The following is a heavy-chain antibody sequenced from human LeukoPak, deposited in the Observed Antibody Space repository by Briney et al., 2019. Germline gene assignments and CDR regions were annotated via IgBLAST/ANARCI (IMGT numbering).Heavy chain of an antibody. D-gene: IGHD3-9*01. J-gene: IGHJ4*02. V-gene: IGHV4-39*07. Sequence: SETLSLTCTVSGGSISSSSYYWGWIRQPPGKGLEWIGSIYYSGSTNYNPSLKSRVTISVDTSKNQFSLKLSSVTAADTAVYYCARGPEHYDILTGIDYWGQGTLVTVSS. CDR3: ARGPEHYDILTGIDY. CDR1: GGSISSSSYY. CDR2: IYYSGST.